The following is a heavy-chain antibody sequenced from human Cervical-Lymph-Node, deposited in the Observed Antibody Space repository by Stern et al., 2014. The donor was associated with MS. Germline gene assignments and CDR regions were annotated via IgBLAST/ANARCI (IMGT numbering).Heavy chain of an antibody. CDR1: GYTLTELS. V-gene: IGHV1-24*01. CDR2: FDPENGET. D-gene: IGHD3-22*01. Sequence: VQLEESGAEVKKPGASVKVSCKVSGYTLTELSMHWVRQAPGKGLEWMVGFDPENGETIYAQKFQGRVTMTEDTSTDTAYMELSSLRSEDTAVYYCATPLTRYDSSGFDYWGQGTLVTVSS. CDR3: ATPLTRYDSSGFDY. J-gene: IGHJ4*02.